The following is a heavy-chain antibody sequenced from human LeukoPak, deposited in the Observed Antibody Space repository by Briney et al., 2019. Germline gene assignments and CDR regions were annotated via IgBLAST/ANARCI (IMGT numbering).Heavy chain of an antibody. Sequence: GGSLRLSCSASGFTFRSHAMLWVRQAPGKGLEYVSAISSSGDSTYYADSLKGRFTISRDNSKNTLYLQMRSLRPEDTAVYYCVKGIRQYAYGTFDYWGQGTLVTVSS. D-gene: IGHD3-10*01. J-gene: IGHJ4*02. CDR1: GFTFRSHA. CDR2: ISSSGDST. V-gene: IGHV3-64D*09. CDR3: VKGIRQYAYGTFDY.